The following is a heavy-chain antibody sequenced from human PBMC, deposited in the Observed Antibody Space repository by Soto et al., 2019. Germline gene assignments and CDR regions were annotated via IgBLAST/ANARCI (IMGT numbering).Heavy chain of an antibody. D-gene: IGHD1-1*01. CDR1: GFTFSSSA. V-gene: IGHV3-30*04. CDR3: ARDESKDGYNSFEFDY. J-gene: IGHJ4*02. Sequence: QVQLVESGGGVVQPGRSLRLSCAASGFTFSSSAMHWVRQAPGKGLEWLALISFDGINTYYADSVQGRFTISRDNSKNTLFLQLNSLRPEDTAVYYCARDESKDGYNSFEFDYWGQGTLVTVSS. CDR2: ISFDGINT.